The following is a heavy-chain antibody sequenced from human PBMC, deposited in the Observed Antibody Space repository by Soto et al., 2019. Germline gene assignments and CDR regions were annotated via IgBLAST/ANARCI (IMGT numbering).Heavy chain of an antibody. D-gene: IGHD6-13*01. CDR3: ARGRSDIAAAGCDP. CDR2: INHSGST. CDR1: GGSFSGYY. V-gene: IGHV4-34*01. Sequence: PSETLSLTCAVYGGSFSGYYWSWIRQPPGKGLEWIGEINHSGSTNYNPSLKSRVTISVDTSKNQFSLKLSSVTAADTAVYYCARGRSDIAAAGCDPWGQGALVTVSS. J-gene: IGHJ5*02.